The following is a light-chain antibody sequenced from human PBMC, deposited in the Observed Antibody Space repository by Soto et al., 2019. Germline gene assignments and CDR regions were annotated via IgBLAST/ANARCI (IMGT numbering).Light chain of an antibody. Sequence: QSVLTQPASVSGSPGQSITISCTGTSSDVGTYNLVSWYQQNPGKSPKLMIYEASKRPSGVSDRFSGSKSGNTASLTISGLQAEDEADYYCCSYTSSSTLFGGRTKLTVL. J-gene: IGLJ2*01. CDR3: CSYTSSSTL. CDR2: EAS. V-gene: IGLV2-23*01. CDR1: SSDVGTYNL.